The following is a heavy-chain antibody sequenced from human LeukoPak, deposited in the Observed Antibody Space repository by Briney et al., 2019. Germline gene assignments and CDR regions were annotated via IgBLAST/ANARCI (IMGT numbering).Heavy chain of an antibody. D-gene: IGHD2-2*01. CDR2: IWYHGSET. J-gene: IGHJ6*03. CDR1: GFTFSTYG. CDR3: ARISCTSCSAMYYMDV. V-gene: IGHV3-33*01. Sequence: GRSLRLSCAASGFTFSTYGMHWVRQAPGKGLEWVAVIWYHGSETSYADSVKGRFTISRDNSKYTLYLQMNGLRAEDTAVYYCARISCTSCSAMYYMDVWGQGTPVTVSS.